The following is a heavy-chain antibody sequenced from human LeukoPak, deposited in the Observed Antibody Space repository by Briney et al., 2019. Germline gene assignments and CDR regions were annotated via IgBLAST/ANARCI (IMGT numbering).Heavy chain of an antibody. CDR2: IYYSGST. J-gene: IGHJ2*01. CDR3: ARLEYYDILTGYYPRSAVRNWYFDL. Sequence: KTSETLTLTCTVSGGSISSYYWSWIRQPPGKGLEWIGYIYYSGSTNYNPSLKSRVTISVDTSKNQFSLKLSSVTAADTAVYYCARLEYYDILTGYYPRSAVRNWYFDLWGRGTLVTVSS. CDR1: GGSISSYY. V-gene: IGHV4-59*08. D-gene: IGHD3-9*01.